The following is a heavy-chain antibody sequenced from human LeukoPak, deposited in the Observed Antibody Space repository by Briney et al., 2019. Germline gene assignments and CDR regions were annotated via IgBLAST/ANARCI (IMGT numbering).Heavy chain of an antibody. CDR3: ARNFPGYSSGWYATSLDWYFDL. Sequence: GGSLRLSCAASGFTFSSYAMSWVRQAPGKGLEWVSAISGSGGSTYYADSVKGRFTISRDNSKNTLYLQMNSLRAEDTAVYYCARNFPGYSSGWYATSLDWYFDLWGRGTLVTVSS. CDR1: GFTFSSYA. D-gene: IGHD6-19*01. V-gene: IGHV3-23*01. CDR2: ISGSGGST. J-gene: IGHJ2*01.